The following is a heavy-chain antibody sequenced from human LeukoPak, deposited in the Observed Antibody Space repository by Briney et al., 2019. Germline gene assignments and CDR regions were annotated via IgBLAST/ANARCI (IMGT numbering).Heavy chain of an antibody. CDR2: MNPNSGNT. V-gene: IGHV1-8*03. J-gene: IGHJ4*02. Sequence: GASVKVSCKASGYTFTSYDINWVRQATGQGLEWMGWMNPNSGNTGYAQKFQGRVTITRNTSISTAYMELSSLRSEDTAVYYCATRVTDYDILTGYLYYFDYWGQGTLVTVSS. CDR3: ATRVTDYDILTGYLYYFDY. CDR1: GYTFTSYD. D-gene: IGHD3-9*01.